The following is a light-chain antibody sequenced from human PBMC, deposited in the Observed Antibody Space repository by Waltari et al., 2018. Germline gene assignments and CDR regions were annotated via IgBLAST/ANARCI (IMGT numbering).Light chain of an antibody. J-gene: IGLJ1*01. CDR3: CSYAGRYTNYV. V-gene: IGLV2-11*01. CDR2: EVT. Sequence: QSALTQPRSVSGSPGQSVTISCTGTRSDVGAYDYVSWYQQRPGKSPKLIIYEVTERPSGVPVRFSGSKSDNKASLTSSGLQADDEADYYCCSYAGRYTNYVFGSGTKVTVL. CDR1: RSDVGAYDY.